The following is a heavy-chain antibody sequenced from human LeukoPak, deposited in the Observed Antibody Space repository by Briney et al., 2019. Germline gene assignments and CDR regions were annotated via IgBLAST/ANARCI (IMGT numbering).Heavy chain of an antibody. CDR2: ISSSGSTI. V-gene: IGHV3-48*03. Sequence: GGSLRLSCAASGFTFSSYEMNWVRQAPGKGLEWVSYISSSGSTIYYADSVKGRFTISRDNAKNSLYLQMNSLRAEDTAVYYCARSPLYYDILTGYHPDYYMDVWGKGTTVTISS. CDR1: GFTFSSYE. J-gene: IGHJ6*03. D-gene: IGHD3-9*01. CDR3: ARSPLYYDILTGYHPDYYMDV.